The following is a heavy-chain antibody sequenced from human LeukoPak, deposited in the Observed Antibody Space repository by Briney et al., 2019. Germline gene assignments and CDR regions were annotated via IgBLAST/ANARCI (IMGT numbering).Heavy chain of an antibody. D-gene: IGHD2-2*01. CDR3: ARPLSDIVVVPAAILH. CDR2: ISSSSSTI. J-gene: IGHJ1*01. CDR1: GFTFSSYS. Sequence: PGGSLRLSCAASGFTFSSYSMNWVRQAPGKGLEWVSYISSSSSTIYYADSVKGRFHISRDNAKNSLYLQMNSLRAEDTTVYYCARPLSDIVVVPAAILHWGQGTLVTVSS. V-gene: IGHV3-48*01.